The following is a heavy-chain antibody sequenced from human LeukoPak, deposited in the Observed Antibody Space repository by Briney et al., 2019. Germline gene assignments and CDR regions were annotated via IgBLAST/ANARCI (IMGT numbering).Heavy chain of an antibody. CDR3: AKDSSSWSNFDY. CDR2: ISSSSSYI. J-gene: IGHJ4*02. Sequence: GGPLRLSCAASGFTFSSYSMNWVRQAPGKGLEWVSSISSSSSYIYYADSVKGRFTISRDNAKNSLYLQMNSLRAEDTAVYYCAKDSSSWSNFDYWGQGTLVTVSS. CDR1: GFTFSSYS. V-gene: IGHV3-21*01. D-gene: IGHD6-13*01.